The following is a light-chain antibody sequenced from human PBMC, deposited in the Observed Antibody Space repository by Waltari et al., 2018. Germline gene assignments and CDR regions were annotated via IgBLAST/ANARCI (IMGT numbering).Light chain of an antibody. CDR3: LLFYTDPQWV. CDR1: PGPVTSAPY. J-gene: IGLJ3*02. V-gene: IGLV7-43*01. Sequence: QTVVTQEPSLPVSPGGTVPLTCSSSPGPVTSAPYPNWFQQKPGQAPRALIYSTNYKHSWTPARFSGSLLGGKAALTLSGVQPEDEADYYCLLFYTDPQWVFGGGTRLTVL. CDR2: STN.